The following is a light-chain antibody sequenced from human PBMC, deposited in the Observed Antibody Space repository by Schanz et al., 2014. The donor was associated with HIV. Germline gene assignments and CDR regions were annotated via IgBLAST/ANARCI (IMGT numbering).Light chain of an antibody. V-gene: IGLV2-14*01. CDR1: SSDAGAYNY. CDR2: EVS. Sequence: QSALTQPASVSGSPGQSITISCTGTSSDAGAYNYVSWYQQHPGKTPKVMIYEVSRRPSGVPDRFSGSKSGNTASLTISGLQPEDEADYYCCSYAGSRIRVFGGGTKLTVL. J-gene: IGLJ3*02. CDR3: CSYAGSRIRV.